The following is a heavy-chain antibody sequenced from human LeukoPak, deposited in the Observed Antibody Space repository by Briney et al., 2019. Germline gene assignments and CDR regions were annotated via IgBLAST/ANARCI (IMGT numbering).Heavy chain of an antibody. J-gene: IGHJ3*02. V-gene: IGHV4-59*01. CDR2: IYYSGST. CDR3: ARDLVPAYAFDI. CDR1: GGSISSYY. Sequence: SETLSLTCTVSGGSISSYYWSWIRQPPGKGLEWIGYIYYSGSTNYNPSLKSRVTISVDTSKNQFSLKLSSVTAADTAAYYCARDLVPAYAFDIWGQGTMVTVSS. D-gene: IGHD2-2*01.